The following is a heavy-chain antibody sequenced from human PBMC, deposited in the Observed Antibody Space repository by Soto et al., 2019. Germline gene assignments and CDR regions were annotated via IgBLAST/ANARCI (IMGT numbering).Heavy chain of an antibody. CDR2: TYYRSKWHY. V-gene: IGHV6-1*01. J-gene: IGHJ4*02. D-gene: IGHD3-10*01. Sequence: SQTLSLTCAISGDSVSNNSVAWNWVRPSPSRGLEWLGRTYYRSKWHYDYAPSVRSRITINPDTSKNHFSLQLNSVSPEDAPVYYCARTLRGRGVKYFDDWGQGTLVTVAS. CDR3: ARTLRGRGVKYFDD. CDR1: GDSVSNNSVA.